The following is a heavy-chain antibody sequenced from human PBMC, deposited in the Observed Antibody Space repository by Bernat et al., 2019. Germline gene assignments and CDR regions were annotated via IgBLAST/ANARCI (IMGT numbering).Heavy chain of an antibody. J-gene: IGHJ6*03. D-gene: IGHD6-13*01. CDR3: ARETGYSSSWSRYYYYYMDV. CDR1: GGSISSSSYY. CDR2: IYYSGST. Sequence: QLQLQESGPGLVKPSETLSLTCTVSGGSISSSSYYWGWIRQPPGKGLEWIGNIYYSGSTNYNPSLKSRVTISVDTSKNQFSLKLSSVTAADTAVYYCARETGYSSSWSRYYYYYMDVWGKGTTVTVSS. V-gene: IGHV4-61*05.